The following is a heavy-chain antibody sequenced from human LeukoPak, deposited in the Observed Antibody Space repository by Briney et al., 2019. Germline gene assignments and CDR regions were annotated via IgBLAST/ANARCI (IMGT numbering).Heavy chain of an antibody. J-gene: IGHJ4*02. CDR2: ISTISSYI. V-gene: IGHV3-21*01. D-gene: IGHD3-10*01. CDR3: ARDLSGSGSSDY. CDR1: GFILSSYS. Sequence: RRSLSLSCALAGFILSSYSMNWVRQLAGKGLEWVSSISTISSYIYYADSVKGRFTIPRDHAKNSLYLQMNRLRAEDTAVYYCARDLSGSGSSDYWGQGTLVTVSS.